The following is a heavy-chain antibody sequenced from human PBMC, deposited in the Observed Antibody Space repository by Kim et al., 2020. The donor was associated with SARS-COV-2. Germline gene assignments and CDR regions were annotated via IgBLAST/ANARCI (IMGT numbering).Heavy chain of an antibody. CDR1: GFTFSSYN. V-gene: IGHV3-21*01. CDR2: ISSSSSYI. D-gene: IGHD5-12*01. J-gene: IGHJ4*02. Sequence: GGSLRLSCAASGFTFSSYNMNWVRQAPGKGLEWVSSISSSSSYIYYADSVKGRFTISRDNAKNSLYLQMNSLRAEDTAVYYCARGGLLSFVRATITPFDYWGQGTLVTVSS. CDR3: ARGGLLSFVRATITPFDY.